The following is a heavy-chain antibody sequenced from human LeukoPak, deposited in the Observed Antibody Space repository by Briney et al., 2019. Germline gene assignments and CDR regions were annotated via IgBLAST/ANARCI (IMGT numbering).Heavy chain of an antibody. Sequence: PGGSLRLSCAASGFTFSSYGMHWVRQAPGKGLEWVAFIRYDGSNKYYADSVKGRFTISRDNSKSTLYLQMNSLRAEDTAVYYCARDPNHLGGYSGYDLVDPWGQGTLVTVSS. CDR1: GFTFSSYG. J-gene: IGHJ5*02. CDR3: ARDPNHLGGYSGYDLVDP. V-gene: IGHV3-30*02. CDR2: IRYDGSNK. D-gene: IGHD5-12*01.